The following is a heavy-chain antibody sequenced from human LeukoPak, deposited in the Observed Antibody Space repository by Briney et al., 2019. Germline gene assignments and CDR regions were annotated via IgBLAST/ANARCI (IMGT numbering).Heavy chain of an antibody. CDR2: IKSKAYGGTT. V-gene: IGHV3-15*07. Sequence: GGSLRLSCEASGFTFSNAWMNWVRQAPGKGLEWVGRIKSKAYGGTTDYAAPVKGRFTISRDDSKNTLYLQMNSLKTEDTAVYYCTTDYGSSISSYYYYGMDVWGQGTTVTVSS. CDR3: TTDYGSSISSYYYYGMDV. J-gene: IGHJ6*02. D-gene: IGHD2-21*01. CDR1: GFTFSNAW.